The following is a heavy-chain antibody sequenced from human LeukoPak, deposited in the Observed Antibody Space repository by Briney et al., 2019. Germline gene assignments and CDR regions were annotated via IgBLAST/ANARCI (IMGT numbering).Heavy chain of an antibody. CDR2: IIPIFGTA. J-gene: IGHJ5*02. CDR1: GGTFSSYA. CDR3: ALRIMISYNWFDP. Sequence: SVKVSCKASGGTFSSYAISWVRQAPGQGLEWMGGIIPIFGTANYAQKFQGRVTITADESTSAAYMELSSLRSEDTAMYYCALRIMISYNWFDPWGQGTLVTVSS. D-gene: IGHD3/OR15-3a*01. V-gene: IGHV1-69*01.